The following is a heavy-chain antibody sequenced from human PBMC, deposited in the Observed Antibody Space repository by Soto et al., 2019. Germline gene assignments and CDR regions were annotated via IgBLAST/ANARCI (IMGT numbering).Heavy chain of an antibody. CDR1: GGFTSTNNW. Sequence: QLQLQESGPGLVRPSGTLSLTCAVSGGFTSTNNWWSWVRQPPGKGLEWIGDAYHSGSTEYNPSLNGRVSISGDKSKNQISLKLTSATAADTAVYYCARSPPSSYYGGSGTFDYWGQGTLVTVSS. J-gene: IGHJ4*02. CDR2: AYHSGST. CDR3: ARSPPSSYYGGSGTFDY. D-gene: IGHD3-10*01. V-gene: IGHV4-4*02.